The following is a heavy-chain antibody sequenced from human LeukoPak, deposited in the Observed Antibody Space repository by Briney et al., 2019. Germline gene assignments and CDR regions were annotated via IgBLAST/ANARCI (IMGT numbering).Heavy chain of an antibody. CDR3: ARDALTGYYAPRWFDP. Sequence: SETLSLTCTVSGGSISSYYWSWIRQPPGKGLEWIGYIYYSGSTNYNPFLKSRVTISVDTSKNQFSLKLSSVTAADTAVYYCARDALTGYYAPRWFDPWGQGTLVTVSS. CDR2: IYYSGST. D-gene: IGHD3-9*01. V-gene: IGHV4-59*01. J-gene: IGHJ5*02. CDR1: GGSISSYY.